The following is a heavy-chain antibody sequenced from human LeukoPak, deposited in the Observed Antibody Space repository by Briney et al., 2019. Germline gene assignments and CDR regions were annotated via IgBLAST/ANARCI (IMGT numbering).Heavy chain of an antibody. CDR1: GGSISTSNYY. V-gene: IGHV4-39*07. Sequence: PSETLSLTCTVSGGSISTSNYYWGWIRQPPGKGLEWIGNIFYSGSTYYSPSLKSRVTISVDTSKNQFSLKLSSVTAADTAVYYCARAGVAGTPTFDYWGQGTLVTVSS. D-gene: IGHD6-19*01. CDR3: ARAGVAGTPTFDY. J-gene: IGHJ4*02. CDR2: IFYSGST.